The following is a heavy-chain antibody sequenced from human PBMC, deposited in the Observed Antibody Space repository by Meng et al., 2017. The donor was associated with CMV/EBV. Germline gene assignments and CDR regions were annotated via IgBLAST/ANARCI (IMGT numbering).Heavy chain of an antibody. Sequence: GESLKISCAASGFTFSSYAMHWVRQAPGKGLEWVAVISYDGSNKYYADSVKGRFTISRDNSKNTLYLQMNSLRAEDTAVYYCSRALETYYDFWSGLYGMAVGAKGPRSPSP. D-gene: IGHD3-3*01. CDR2: ISYDGSNK. V-gene: IGHV3-30*04. CDR3: SRALETYYDFWSGLYGMAV. J-gene: IGHJ6*02. CDR1: GFTFSSYA.